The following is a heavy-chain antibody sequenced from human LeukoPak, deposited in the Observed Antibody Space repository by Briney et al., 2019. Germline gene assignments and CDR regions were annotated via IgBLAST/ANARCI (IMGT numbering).Heavy chain of an antibody. CDR3: TSKSESRRLIWSGYDY. J-gene: IGHJ4*02. Sequence: PGGSLRLSCAASGFTFSNYWMHWVRQAPGKGLEWVSRINSDGSDTNYADSVKGRFTISRDNAKNTLYLQMNGLRAGDTALYYCTSKSESRRLIWSGYDYWGQGTLVTVSS. D-gene: IGHD3-3*01. V-gene: IGHV3-74*01. CDR2: INSDGSDT. CDR1: GFTFSNYW.